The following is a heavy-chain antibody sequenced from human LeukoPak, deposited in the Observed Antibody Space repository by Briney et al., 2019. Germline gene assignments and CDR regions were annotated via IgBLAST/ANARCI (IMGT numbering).Heavy chain of an antibody. CDR2: IIPIFTTA. CDR1: GGTISNYV. Sequence: SVNVSCKAAGGTISNYVISWVRQAPGQGPEWMGGIIPIFTTANYAQRFHGRVAITADESTSTAYMELSSLRSEDTAVYYCASEAAAGTLSDFYWGQGTLVTVSS. V-gene: IGHV1-69*13. CDR3: ASEAAAGTLSDFY. J-gene: IGHJ4*02. D-gene: IGHD6-13*01.